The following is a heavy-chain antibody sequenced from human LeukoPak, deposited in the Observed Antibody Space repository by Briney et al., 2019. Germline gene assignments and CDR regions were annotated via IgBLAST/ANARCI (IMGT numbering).Heavy chain of an antibody. Sequence: GGSLRLSCAASGFTFSSYEMNWVRQAPGKGLEWVAVISYDGTNKYYADSVKGRFTISRDNSKNTLYLQMNSLKTDDTAVYYCANYGDYQYFDYWGQGTLVTVSS. V-gene: IGHV3-30*18. CDR2: ISYDGTNK. J-gene: IGHJ4*02. D-gene: IGHD4-17*01. CDR3: ANYGDYQYFDY. CDR1: GFTFSSYE.